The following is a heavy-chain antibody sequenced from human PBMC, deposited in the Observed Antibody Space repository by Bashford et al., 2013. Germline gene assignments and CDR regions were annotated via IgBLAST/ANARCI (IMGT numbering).Heavy chain of an antibody. D-gene: IGHD3-10*01. Sequence: ASVKVSCKASGYTFTSYYMHWVRQAPGQGLEWMGIINPSGGSTSYAQKFQGRVTMTRDTSISTAYMELSRLRSDDTAVYYCARVYYYGSGSYPPQYGMDVWGQGTTGHRLL. V-gene: IGHV1-46*01. CDR1: GYTFTSYY. J-gene: IGHJ6*02. CDR2: INPSGGST. CDR3: ARVYYYGSGSYPPQYGMDV.